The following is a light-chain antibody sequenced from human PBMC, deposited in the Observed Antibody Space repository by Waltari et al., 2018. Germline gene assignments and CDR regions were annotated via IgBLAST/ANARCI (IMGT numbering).Light chain of an antibody. CDR1: TGPVTSGHY. J-gene: IGLJ2*01. V-gene: IGLV7-46*01. CDR3: LLLYSGGRV. CDR2: DTS. Sequence: QAVVTQEPSLTVSPGGTVTLTCGSNTGPVTSGHYPYWFQQKPGQAPRTLVFDTSTTHSWTPARFSGSFLGDKAALTLSVAQPEDEADYYCLLLYSGGRVFGGGTKLTVL.